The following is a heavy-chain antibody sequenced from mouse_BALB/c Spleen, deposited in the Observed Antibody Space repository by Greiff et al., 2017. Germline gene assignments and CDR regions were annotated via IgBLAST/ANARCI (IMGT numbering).Heavy chain of an antibody. CDR3: ARGAFYGSTLYFDY. D-gene: IGHD1-1*01. CDR1: GFSLTSYG. J-gene: IGHJ2*01. Sequence: QVQLQQSGPGLVQPSQSLSITCTVSGFSLTSYGVHWVRQSPGKGLEWLGVIWSGGSTDYNAAFISRLSISKDNSKSQVFFKMNSLQANDTAIYYCARGAFYGSTLYFDYWGQGTTLTVSS. CDR2: IWSGGST. V-gene: IGHV2-2*02.